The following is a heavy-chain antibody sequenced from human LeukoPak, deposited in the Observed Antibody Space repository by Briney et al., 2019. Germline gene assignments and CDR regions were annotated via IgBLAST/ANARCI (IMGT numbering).Heavy chain of an antibody. V-gene: IGHV1-69-2*01. CDR1: GYTFTDYY. CDR3: ATVDYYDSSGLDY. Sequence: ASVKISCKVSGYTFTDYYMHRVQQAPGKGLEWMGLVDPEDGETIYAEKFQGRVTITADTSTDTAYMELSSLRSEDTAVYYCATVDYYDSSGLDYWGQGTLVTVSS. CDR2: VDPEDGET. D-gene: IGHD3-22*01. J-gene: IGHJ4*02.